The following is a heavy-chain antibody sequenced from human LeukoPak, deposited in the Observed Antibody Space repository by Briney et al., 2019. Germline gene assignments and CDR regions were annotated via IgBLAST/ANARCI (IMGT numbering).Heavy chain of an antibody. CDR2: ISYDGSNK. Sequence: GRSLRLSCAASGFTFSSYAMHWVRQAPGKGLEWVAVISYDGSNKYYADSVKGRFTISRDNSKNTLYLQMNSLRAEDTAEYYCARLRFLEWLLFDYWGQGTLVTVSS. CDR3: ARLRFLEWLLFDY. D-gene: IGHD3-3*01. CDR1: GFTFSSYA. J-gene: IGHJ4*02. V-gene: IGHV3-30-3*01.